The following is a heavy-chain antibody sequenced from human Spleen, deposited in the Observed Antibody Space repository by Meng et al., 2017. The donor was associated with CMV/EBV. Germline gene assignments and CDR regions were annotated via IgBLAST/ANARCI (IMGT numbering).Heavy chain of an antibody. J-gene: IGHJ6*02. Sequence: DAVKVSCKASGYTFTSYDINWVRQATGQGLEWMGWMNPNSGNTGYAQKFQGRVTMTRNTSISTAYMELSSLRSEDTAVYYCARGGYSYGWRDYYYYYGMDVWGQGTTVTVSS. CDR2: MNPNSGNT. V-gene: IGHV1-8*01. CDR3: ARGGYSYGWRDYYYYYGMDV. CDR1: GYTFTSYD. D-gene: IGHD5-18*01.